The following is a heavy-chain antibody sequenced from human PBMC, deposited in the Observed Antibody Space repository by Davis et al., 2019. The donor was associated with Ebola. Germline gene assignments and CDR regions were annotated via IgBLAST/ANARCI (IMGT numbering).Heavy chain of an antibody. CDR3: ARDRRLLGLVVPKNWFGP. V-gene: IGHV1-2*02. Sequence: ASVKVSCKASGYTFTGYYMHWVRQAPGQGLEWMGWINPNSGGTNYAQKFQGRVTMTRDTSTSTAYMELRSLRSDDTAVYYCARDRRLLGLVVPKNWFGPWGQGTLVTVSS. J-gene: IGHJ5*02. CDR2: INPNSGGT. CDR1: GYTFTGYY. D-gene: IGHD2-2*01.